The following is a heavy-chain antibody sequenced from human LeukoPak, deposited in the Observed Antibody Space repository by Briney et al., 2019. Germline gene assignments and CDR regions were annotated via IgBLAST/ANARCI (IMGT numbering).Heavy chain of an antibody. V-gene: IGHV3-20*04. CDR2: INWNGGST. D-gene: IGHD3-9*01. CDR3: AKGTYYDILTAGYFDY. Sequence: GGSLRLSCAASGFTFDDYGMSWVRQAPGKGLEWVSGINWNGGSTGYADSVKGRFTISRDNAKNSLYLQMNSLRAEDTAVYYCAKGTYYDILTAGYFDYWGQGTLVTVSS. J-gene: IGHJ4*02. CDR1: GFTFDDYG.